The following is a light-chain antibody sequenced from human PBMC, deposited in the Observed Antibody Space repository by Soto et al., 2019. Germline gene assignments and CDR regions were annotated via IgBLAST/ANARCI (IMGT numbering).Light chain of an antibody. V-gene: IGKV1-39*01. CDR2: GAS. J-gene: IGKJ3*01. Sequence: DIQMTQSPSSLSATAGDRVTITCRASQSISNYLNWYQQKPGKAPKLLIYGASSLQSGVPSRFSGRGPETDFTLTISSLQPEDFATYYCHQSYSNPLFTFGPGTKVDIK. CDR3: HQSYSNPLFT. CDR1: QSISNY.